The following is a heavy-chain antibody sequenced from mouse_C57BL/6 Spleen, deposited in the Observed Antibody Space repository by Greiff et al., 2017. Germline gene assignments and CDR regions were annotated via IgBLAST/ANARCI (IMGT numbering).Heavy chain of an antibody. CDR2: IDPNSGGT. CDR1: GYTFTSYW. D-gene: IGHD2-13*01. V-gene: IGHV1-72*01. Sequence: QVQLQQPGAELVKPGASVKLSCKASGYTFTSYWMHWVKQRPGRGLEWIGRIDPNSGGTKYNEKFKSKATLTVDKPSSTAYMQLSSLTSEDSSVCYCERHRDYWFAYWGQGTLVTVSA. CDR3: ERHRDYWFAY. J-gene: IGHJ3*01.